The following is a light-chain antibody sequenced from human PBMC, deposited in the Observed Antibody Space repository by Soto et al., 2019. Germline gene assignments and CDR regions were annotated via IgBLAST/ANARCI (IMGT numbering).Light chain of an antibody. CDR2: KAS. V-gene: IGKV1-5*03. CDR3: QQYNSPWM. CDR1: QSISSW. Sequence: DIRMTQSPSTLSAAVGDRVTITCRASQSISSWLAWYQQKPGKAPKLLIYKASSLESGVPSRFSGSGSGTEFTLTISSLQPDDFATYYCQQYNSPWMFGQGTKVEIK. J-gene: IGKJ1*01.